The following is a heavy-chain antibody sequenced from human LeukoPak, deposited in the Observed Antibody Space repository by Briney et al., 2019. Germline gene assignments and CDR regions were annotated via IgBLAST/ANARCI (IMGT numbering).Heavy chain of an antibody. J-gene: IGHJ6*01. CDR3: AKILGLFGLSSEEV. CDR2: VSGGGGNT. V-gene: IGHV3-23*01. CDR1: GFTFNSYV. Sequence: PGGSLRLSCAGSGFTFNSYVLSWVRQAPGKGLEWVSAVSGGGGNTYYADSVKGRFTISRDNSMNTLYLQMNTLSADDTAVYNCAKILGLFGLSSEEVWGPGTTVTVSS. D-gene: IGHD3-16*01.